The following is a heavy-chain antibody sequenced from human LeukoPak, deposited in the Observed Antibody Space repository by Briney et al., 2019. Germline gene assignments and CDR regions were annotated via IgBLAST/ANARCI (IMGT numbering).Heavy chain of an antibody. CDR1: GFTFSSYT. CDR3: ARGFDSRFFNY. V-gene: IGHV3-21*01. Sequence: GGSLRLSCAASGFTFSSYTMNWVRQAPGKGLEWVSSITSTSSYIYYAGSVKGRFTISRDNAKNSLYLQMNSLRAEDTAVYYCARGFDSRFFNYWGQGTLVTVSS. D-gene: IGHD3-22*01. CDR2: ITSTSSYI. J-gene: IGHJ4*02.